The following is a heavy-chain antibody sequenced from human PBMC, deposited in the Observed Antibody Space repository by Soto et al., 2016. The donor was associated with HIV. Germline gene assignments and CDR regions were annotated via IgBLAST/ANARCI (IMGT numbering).Heavy chain of an antibody. CDR2: IIPLFGSP. D-gene: IGHD5-18*01. CDR3: ARDLEMATAYYFYYYMDV. Sequence: QVQLVQSGPEVKKPGSSVRVSCKTSGGTFNSYAISWVRQAPGQGLEWMGGIIPLFGSPKYAQKFQGRVTITADESTSTAYMELRSLRSEDTAVYYCARDLEMATAYYFYYYMDVWGKGTXVTVS. CDR1: GGTFNSYA. J-gene: IGHJ6*03. V-gene: IGHV1-69*12.